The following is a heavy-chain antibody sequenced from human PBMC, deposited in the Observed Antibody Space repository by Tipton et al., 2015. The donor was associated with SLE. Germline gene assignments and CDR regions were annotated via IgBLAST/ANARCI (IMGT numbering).Heavy chain of an antibody. D-gene: IGHD3-3*01. J-gene: IGHJ4*02. CDR1: GYTFTGYY. V-gene: IGHV1-69*01. CDR2: IIPIFGTA. CDR3: ARDRRFDFWSGYG. Sequence: QVQLVQSGAEVKKPGASVKVSCKASGYTFTGYYMHWVRQAPGQGLEWMGGIIPIFGTANYAQKFQGRVTITADESTSTAYMELSSLRSEDTAVYYCARDRRFDFWSGYGWGQGTLVTVSS.